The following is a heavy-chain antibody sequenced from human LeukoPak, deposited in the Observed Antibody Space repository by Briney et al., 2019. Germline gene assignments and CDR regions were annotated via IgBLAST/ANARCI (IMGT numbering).Heavy chain of an antibody. Sequence: GGSLRLSCAVSGITLSDYGMSWVRQAPGKGLEWVAGISDSGGSTNYADSVKGRFTISRDNAKNTLYLQMNSLRAEDTAVYFCAKRGVVIRVILVGFHKQAYYFDSWGQGALVTVSS. V-gene: IGHV3-23*01. CDR2: ISDSGGST. D-gene: IGHD3-10*01. J-gene: IGHJ4*02. CDR1: GITLSDYG. CDR3: AKRGVVIRVILVGFHKQAYYFDS.